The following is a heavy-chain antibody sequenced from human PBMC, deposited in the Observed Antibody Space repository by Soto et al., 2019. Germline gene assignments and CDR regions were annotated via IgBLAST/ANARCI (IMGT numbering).Heavy chain of an antibody. CDR2: IYTSGST. J-gene: IGHJ6*03. Sequence: PSDALALISTVEGTPVCSYFWRWIRQPAGKGLEWIGRIYTSGSTDYNPSLESRVTMSVDTSKKQVSLKLTSVTAADTAVYYCAAICSSPICYGTQVWGRGTPVTVSS. D-gene: IGHD2-2*01. CDR1: GTPVCSYF. CDR3: AAICSSPICYGTQV. V-gene: IGHV4-4*07.